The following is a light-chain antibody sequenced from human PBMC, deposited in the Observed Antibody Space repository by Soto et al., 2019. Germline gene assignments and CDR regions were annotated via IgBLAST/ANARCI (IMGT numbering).Light chain of an antibody. CDR2: AAS. CDR1: QSVTSN. J-gene: IGKJ4*01. V-gene: IGKV3-15*01. Sequence: ETVMTQSPATLSVSPGERATLSCRASQSVTSNLAWYQQKPGQAPRLLIYAASTRATNIPATFSGSGSGTEFTLTISSLQSEDFAVYYCQQYYKWPLTFGGGTKVDI. CDR3: QQYYKWPLT.